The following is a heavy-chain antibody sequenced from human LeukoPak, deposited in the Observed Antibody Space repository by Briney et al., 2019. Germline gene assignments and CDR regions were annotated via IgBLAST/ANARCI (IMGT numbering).Heavy chain of an antibody. Sequence: SETLSLTCAVYGGSFSGYYWNWIRQPPGKGLEWIGEINHSGSTNYNPSLKSRVTISVDTSKNQFSLKLSSVTAADTAVYYCARSRAVVRGTPKGGMDVWGEGTTVTVSS. D-gene: IGHD3-10*01. V-gene: IGHV4-34*01. CDR2: INHSGST. CDR1: GGSFSGYY. CDR3: ARSRAVVRGTPKGGMDV. J-gene: IGHJ6*04.